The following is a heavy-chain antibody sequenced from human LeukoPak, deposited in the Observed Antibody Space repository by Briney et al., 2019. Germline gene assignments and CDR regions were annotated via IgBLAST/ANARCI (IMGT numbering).Heavy chain of an antibody. V-gene: IGHV3-30-3*01. CDR2: ISYDGSNK. CDR3: ARDKDYYDSSGDFDY. J-gene: IGHJ4*02. Sequence: GGSLRLSCAASGFTFSSYAMHWVRQAPGKGLEWVAVISYDGSNKYYADSVKGRFTISRDTSKNTLYLQMNSLRAEDTAVYYCARDKDYYDSSGDFDYWGQGTLVTVSS. D-gene: IGHD3-22*01. CDR1: GFTFSSYA.